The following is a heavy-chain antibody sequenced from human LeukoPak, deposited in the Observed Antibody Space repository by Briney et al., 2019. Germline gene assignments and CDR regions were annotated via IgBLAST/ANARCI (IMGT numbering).Heavy chain of an antibody. CDR3: AKHRLPVAGSPSKNPTAYFED. V-gene: IGHV3-23*01. CDR2: ISSSGHVT. Sequence: AGGSLRLSCAASGFTFTSHSMSWVRQAPGKGLEWVSAISSSGHVTFCADSVEGRFTVSRDQSQNTLFLQMSSLRADDTAVYYCAKHRLPVAGSPSKNPTAYFEDWGQGILVTVSS. J-gene: IGHJ4*02. CDR1: GFTFTSHS. D-gene: IGHD6-19*01.